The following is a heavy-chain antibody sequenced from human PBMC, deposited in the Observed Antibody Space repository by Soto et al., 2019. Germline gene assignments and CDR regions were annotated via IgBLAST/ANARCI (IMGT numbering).Heavy chain of an antibody. V-gene: IGHV4-59*01. CDR3: ARGPTLDY. Sequence: SETLSLTCTVSGASISSYYWSWIRQPPGKGLEYIGFIYYSGSTNYNPSLKSRVTMSVDTSKNQFSLRLSSVTAADTAVYYCARGPTLDYWGQGMLVTVSS. J-gene: IGHJ4*02. CDR1: GASISSYY. CDR2: IYYSGST.